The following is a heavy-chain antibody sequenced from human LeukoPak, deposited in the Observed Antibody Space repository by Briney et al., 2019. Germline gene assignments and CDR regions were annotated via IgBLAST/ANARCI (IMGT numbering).Heavy chain of an antibody. CDR3: ARGNWNDAGGDF. V-gene: IGHV4-38-2*01. CDR1: GYSISNGFH. D-gene: IGHD1-1*01. Sequence: SETLSLTCVVSGYSISNGFHWGWIRQPPGKGLEWIGSIYRSGTTYYNPSLKSRVTISVDTSKNQFSLKLTSVTAADTAVYYCARGNWNDAGGDFWGQGTLVTVSS. J-gene: IGHJ4*02. CDR2: IYRSGTT.